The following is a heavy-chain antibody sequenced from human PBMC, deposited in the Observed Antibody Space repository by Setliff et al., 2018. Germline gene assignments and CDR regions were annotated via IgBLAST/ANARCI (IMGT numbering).Heavy chain of an antibody. D-gene: IGHD6-13*01. CDR1: GYSISSGYI. J-gene: IGHJ3*02. Sequence: ETLSLTCTVSGYSISSGYIWGWIRQPPGKGLEWVGRIRSKSDSYATIYAASVRGRFTISRDDSKNTAYLQMNSLKTEDTAVYYCAAAPAGSDVFDMWGQGTMVTVSS. V-gene: IGHV3-73*01. CDR2: IRSKSDSYAT. CDR3: AAAPAGSDVFDM.